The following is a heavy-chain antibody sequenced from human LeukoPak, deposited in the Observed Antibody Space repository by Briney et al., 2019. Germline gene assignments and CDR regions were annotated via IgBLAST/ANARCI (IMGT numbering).Heavy chain of an antibody. CDR3: ARAEWSDAFDI. V-gene: IGHV1-18*01. CDR1: GYTFTSYG. J-gene: IGHJ3*02. Sequence: ASVKVSCKASGYTFTSYGISWVRQAPGQGLEWMGWISAYNGNTNYAQKFQGRVTITADESTSTAYMELSSLRSEDTAVYYCARAEWSDAFDIWGQGTMVTVSS. D-gene: IGHD3-3*01. CDR2: ISAYNGNT.